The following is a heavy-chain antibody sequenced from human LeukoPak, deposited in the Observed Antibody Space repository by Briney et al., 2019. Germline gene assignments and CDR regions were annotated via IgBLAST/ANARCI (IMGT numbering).Heavy chain of an antibody. Sequence: SETLSLTCAVYGGSFSGYYWSWIRQPPGKGLEWIGEINHSGSTYYNPSLKSRVTISVDTSKNQFSLKLSSVTAADTAVYYCASGTGITIFGVVSRGHNWFDPWGQGTLVTVSS. CDR1: GGSFSGYY. V-gene: IGHV4-34*01. CDR3: ASGTGITIFGVVSRGHNWFDP. CDR2: INHSGST. D-gene: IGHD3-3*01. J-gene: IGHJ5*02.